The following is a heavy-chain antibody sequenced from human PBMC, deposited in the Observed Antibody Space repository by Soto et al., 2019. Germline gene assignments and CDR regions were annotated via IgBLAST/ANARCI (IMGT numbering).Heavy chain of an antibody. D-gene: IGHD6-13*01. CDR2: IKQDGSEK. Sequence: GSLELSCSASRFTFSSYWMSWVRQAPGEGLEWVANIKQDGSEKYYVDSVKGRFTISRDNAKNSLYLQMNSLRAEDTAVYYCASDPFWPLSIAGAGTQLYGMDVWVHGSTVTVS. CDR1: RFTFSSYW. V-gene: IGHV3-7*03. CDR3: ASDPFWPLSIAGAGTQLYGMDV. J-gene: IGHJ6*02.